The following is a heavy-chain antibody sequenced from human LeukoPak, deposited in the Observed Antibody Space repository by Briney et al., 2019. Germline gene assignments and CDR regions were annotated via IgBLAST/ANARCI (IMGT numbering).Heavy chain of an antibody. CDR2: TIPIFGIA. V-gene: IGHV1-69*13. D-gene: IGHD3-22*01. J-gene: IGHJ4*02. CDR3: ARDSVWGSGYYFPLGY. CDR1: GGTFSSYA. Sequence: ASVKVSCKASGGTFSSYAISWVRQAPGQGLEWMGGTIPIFGIANYAQKFQGRVTITADESTSTAYMELSSLRSEDTAVYYCARDSVWGSGYYFPLGYWGQGTLVTVSS.